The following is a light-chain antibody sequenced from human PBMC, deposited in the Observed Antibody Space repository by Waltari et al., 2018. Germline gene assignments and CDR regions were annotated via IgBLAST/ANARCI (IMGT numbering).Light chain of an antibody. CDR3: QQANTFPYT. CDR1: QSIDTW. J-gene: IGKJ2*01. CDR2: GAS. V-gene: IGKV1-12*01. Sequence: DIQMTQSPSSVSASVGDRVMITCRASQSIDTWLAWYQQKPGKAPDLLIYGASRLQSGVPSRFSGSGSGTDFTLTISSLQPEDFATYYCQQANTFPYTFGPGTKLEIK.